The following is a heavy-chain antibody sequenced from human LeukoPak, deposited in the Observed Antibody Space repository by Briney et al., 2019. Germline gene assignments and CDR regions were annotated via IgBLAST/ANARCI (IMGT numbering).Heavy chain of an antibody. J-gene: IGHJ4*02. CDR1: GFTFSAFG. V-gene: IGHV3-23*01. CDR2: ITGSGGST. CDR3: AKGPRAVEHSTQYFAY. Sequence: GGTLRLSCAASGFTFSAFGLSWVRQAPGKGLEWVSSITGSGGSTYYADSVKGRFTISRDSSKNTLYLQMKSLRAEDTAVYYCAKGPRAVEHSTQYFAYWGQGTLVTVSS. D-gene: IGHD1/OR15-1a*01.